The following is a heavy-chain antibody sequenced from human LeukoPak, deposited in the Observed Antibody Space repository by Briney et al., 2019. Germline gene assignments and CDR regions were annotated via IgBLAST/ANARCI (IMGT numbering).Heavy chain of an antibody. CDR2: NNYSEST. CDR1: GGSVSSTTYY. J-gene: IGHJ4*02. CDR3: ARYVVYGSGKYYFDY. V-gene: IGHV4-39*01. Sequence: SETLSLTCTVSGGSVSSTTYYWSWIRQPPGKGLEWIASNNYSESTYYNPSLKSRVTISVDTSENQFSLKLSSVTAADTAAYYCARYVVYGSGKYYFDYWGQGTLVTVSS. D-gene: IGHD3-10*01.